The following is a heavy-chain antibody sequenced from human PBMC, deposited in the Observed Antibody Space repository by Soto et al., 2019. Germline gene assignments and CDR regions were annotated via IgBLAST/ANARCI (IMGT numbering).Heavy chain of an antibody. CDR3: AKAAK. Sequence: PGGSLRLSCAASGFTFGSQWMSWVRQAPGKGLEWVANIKEDGSEKHYVDSVRGRFTISRDNAKNSLFLQMNSLRTEDTAVYYCAKAAKWGQGTLVTVSS. J-gene: IGHJ4*02. V-gene: IGHV3-7*01. CDR1: GFTFGSQW. CDR2: IKEDGSEK.